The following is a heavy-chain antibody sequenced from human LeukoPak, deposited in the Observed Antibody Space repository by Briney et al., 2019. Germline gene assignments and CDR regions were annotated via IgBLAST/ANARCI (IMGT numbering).Heavy chain of an antibody. D-gene: IGHD5-18*01. CDR1: GGSISSSSYY. Sequence: SETLSLTCTVSGGSISSSSYYWGWIRQPPGKGLEWIGSIYYSGSTYYNPSLKSRVTISVDTSKNQFSLKLSSVTAADTAVYYCAHNGNTAVDKWGGQVDYWGQGTLVTVSS. CDR2: IYYSGST. V-gene: IGHV4-39*01. J-gene: IGHJ4*02. CDR3: AHNGNTAVDKWGGQVDY.